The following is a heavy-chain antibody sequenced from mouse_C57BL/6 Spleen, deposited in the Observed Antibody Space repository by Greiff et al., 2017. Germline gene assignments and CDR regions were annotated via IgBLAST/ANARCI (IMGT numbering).Heavy chain of an antibody. V-gene: IGHV7-3*01. CDR2: IRNKANGYTT. D-gene: IGHD2-4*01. Sequence: EVHLVESGGGLVQPGGSLSLSCAASGFTFTDYYMSWVRQPPGKALEWLGFIRNKANGYTTEYSASVKGRFTISRDNSQSILYLQMNALRAEDSATYYCASYRICYDYDGGFAYWGQGTLVTVSA. J-gene: IGHJ3*01. CDR3: ASYRICYDYDGGFAY. CDR1: GFTFTDYY.